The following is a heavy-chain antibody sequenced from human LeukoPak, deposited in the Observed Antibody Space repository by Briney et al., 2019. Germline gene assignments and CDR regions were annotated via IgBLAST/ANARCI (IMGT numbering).Heavy chain of an antibody. D-gene: IGHD3/OR15-3a*01. Sequence: SETLSLTCSVSGRSISNYYWSWLRQPAGKGLEWIGRIYTSGSTNYKPSLKSRVTMSVDTSKNHFSLNLSSVTAADTAVYYCARQEIGLRSFDPWGQGTLVTVSS. J-gene: IGHJ5*02. CDR1: GRSISNYY. CDR2: IYTSGST. V-gene: IGHV4-4*07. CDR3: ARQEIGLRSFDP.